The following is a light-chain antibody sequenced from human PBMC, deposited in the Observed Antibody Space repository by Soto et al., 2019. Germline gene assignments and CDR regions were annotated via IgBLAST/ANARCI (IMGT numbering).Light chain of an antibody. CDR1: SSDVGNYNY. CDR2: EVI. CDR3: SSYAAGKNVV. Sequence: QSVLTQPPSASGSPGQSVTISCTGTSSDVGNYNYVSWYQQHPGKAPKLMIYEVIKRPSGVPDRFSGSKSGNTASLTVSGLQAEDEAEYYCSSYAAGKNVVFGGGTKLTVL. J-gene: IGLJ3*02. V-gene: IGLV2-8*01.